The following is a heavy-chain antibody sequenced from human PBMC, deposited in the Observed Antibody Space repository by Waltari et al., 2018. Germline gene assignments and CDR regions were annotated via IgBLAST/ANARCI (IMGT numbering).Heavy chain of an antibody. D-gene: IGHD2-15*01. Sequence: EVQLVESGGGLVQPGGSLRLSCAASGFTFSSDSMNWVRQAPGKGLEWVSYISSSSSTIYYADSVKGRFTISRDNAKNSLYLQMNSLRAEDTAVYYCARTSEDIVVVVAATLDYWGQGTLVTVSS. CDR3: ARTSEDIVVVVAATLDY. CDR2: ISSSSSTI. J-gene: IGHJ4*02. CDR1: GFTFSSDS. V-gene: IGHV3-48*01.